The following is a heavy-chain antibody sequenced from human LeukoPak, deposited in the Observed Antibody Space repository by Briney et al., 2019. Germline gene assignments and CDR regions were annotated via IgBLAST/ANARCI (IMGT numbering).Heavy chain of an antibody. V-gene: IGHV4-59*12. CDR3: ARDRDYTLNDAFDI. CDR1: GGSISSYY. CDR2: IYYSGST. Sequence: SETLSLTCTVSGGSISSYYWSWLRQPPGKGLEWIGYIYYSGSTNYNPSLKSRVTISVDTSKNQFSLKLSSVTAADTAVYYCARDRDYTLNDAFDIWGQGTMVTVSS. D-gene: IGHD4-11*01. J-gene: IGHJ3*02.